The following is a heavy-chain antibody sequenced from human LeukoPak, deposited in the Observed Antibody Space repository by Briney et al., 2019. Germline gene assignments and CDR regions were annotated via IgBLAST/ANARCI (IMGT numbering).Heavy chain of an antibody. CDR1: GFTFSDYY. Sequence: PGGSLRLSCAASGFTFSDYYMSWLRQAPGKGLEWVSYISSSGGTIYYADSVKGRFAISRDNAKNSLYLQMNSLRAEDTAVYYCASCGGTLVYDPYYYGMDVWGQGTMVTVSS. J-gene: IGHJ6*02. D-gene: IGHD5/OR15-5a*01. V-gene: IGHV3-11*01. CDR2: ISSSGGTI. CDR3: ASCGGTLVYDPYYYGMDV.